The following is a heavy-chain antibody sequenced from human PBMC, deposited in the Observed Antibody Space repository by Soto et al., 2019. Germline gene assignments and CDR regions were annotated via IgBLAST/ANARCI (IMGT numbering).Heavy chain of an antibody. J-gene: IGHJ2*01. Sequence: QVQLQESGPGLVKPSETLSLTCTVSGGSISSYYWSWIRQPPGKGLEWIGYIYYSGSTNYNPSLKSRVTTSVDTSKNRSSLKLSSVTAADTAVYYCAGASRGGLPDNFDLWGRGTLVTVSS. CDR3: AGASRGGLPDNFDL. CDR2: IYYSGST. CDR1: GGSISSYY. D-gene: IGHD2-2*01. V-gene: IGHV4-59*01.